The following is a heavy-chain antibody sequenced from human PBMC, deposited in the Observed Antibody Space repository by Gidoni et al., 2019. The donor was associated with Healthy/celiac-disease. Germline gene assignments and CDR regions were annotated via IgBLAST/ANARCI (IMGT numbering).Heavy chain of an antibody. J-gene: IGHJ3*02. CDR2: ISGSGGST. CDR3: AKDAPHGGNTAFDI. CDR1: GFTFSSYA. Sequence: EVQLLESGGGWGQPGGSLRLSCAAYGFTFSSYAMRWVRQAPGKGLEWVSAISGSGGSTYYADSVKGLFTISSDNSKNTLYLPMNSLRAEDTAVYYCAKDAPHGGNTAFDIWGQGTMVTVSS. D-gene: IGHD2-15*01. V-gene: IGHV3-23*01.